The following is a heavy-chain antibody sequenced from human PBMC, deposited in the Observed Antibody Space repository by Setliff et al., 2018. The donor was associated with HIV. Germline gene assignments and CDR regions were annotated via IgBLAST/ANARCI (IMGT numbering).Heavy chain of an antibody. CDR3: ARDGMVRGSKAFGY. CDR2: IYTNGST. Sequence: LSLTCTVSGGSISSGSYYRSWIRQPAGKGLEWIGRIYTNGSTNYNPSLKSRVTIPVDTSKNQFSLKLSSVTAADTAVYYCARDGMVRGSKAFGYWGQGTQVTVSS. D-gene: IGHD3-10*01. J-gene: IGHJ4*02. CDR1: GGSISSGSYY. V-gene: IGHV4-61*02.